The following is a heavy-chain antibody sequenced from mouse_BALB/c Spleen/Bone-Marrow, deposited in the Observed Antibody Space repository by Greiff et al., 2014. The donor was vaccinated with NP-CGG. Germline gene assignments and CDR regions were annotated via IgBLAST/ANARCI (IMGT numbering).Heavy chain of an antibody. CDR1: GYAFTDYL. CDR2: INPGSGST. D-gene: IGHD2-3*01. J-gene: IGHJ2*01. Sequence: QVHVKQSGAELVRPGTSVKVSCKASGYAFTDYLMEWLKQRPGQGLEWIGVINPGSGSTNYNEKFKDKATLTADKSSSTAYMQLSSLTSDDSAVYFCARYDGYIDYWGQGTILTVSS. V-gene: IGHV1-54*01. CDR3: ARYDGYIDY.